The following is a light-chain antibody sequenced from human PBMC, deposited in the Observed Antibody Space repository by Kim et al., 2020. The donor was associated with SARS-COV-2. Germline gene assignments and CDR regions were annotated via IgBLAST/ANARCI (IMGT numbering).Light chain of an antibody. Sequence: QSVLTQPPSASGTPGQRVTISCSGSSSNIGSNTVNWYQQLPGTAPKLLIYSNNQRLSGVPDRFSGSKSGTSASLAISGLQSEDEADYYCAAWDDSLNGSVVFGGGTQLTVL. J-gene: IGLJ2*01. CDR1: SSNIGSNT. CDR2: SNN. V-gene: IGLV1-44*01. CDR3: AAWDDSLNGSVV.